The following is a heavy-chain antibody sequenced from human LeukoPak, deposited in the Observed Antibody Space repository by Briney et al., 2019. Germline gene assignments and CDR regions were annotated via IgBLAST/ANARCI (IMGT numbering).Heavy chain of an antibody. D-gene: IGHD3-10*01. CDR3: ATFASGDFDY. CDR2: IYYSGST. V-gene: IGHV4-59*01. Sequence: SETLSLTCTVSGGSISSYYWSWIRQPPGKGLEWIGYIYYSGSTNYNPSLKSRVTISVDTSKNQFSLKLSSVTAADTAVYYCATFASGDFDYWGQGTLVTVSS. CDR1: GGSISSYY. J-gene: IGHJ4*02.